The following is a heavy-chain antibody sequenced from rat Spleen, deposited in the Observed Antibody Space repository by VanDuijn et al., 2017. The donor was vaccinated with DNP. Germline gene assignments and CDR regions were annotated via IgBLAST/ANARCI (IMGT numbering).Heavy chain of an antibody. J-gene: IGHJ4*01. CDR3: ARRGLPGYKGAMDA. V-gene: IGHV5-25*01. D-gene: IGHD1-4*01. CDR1: GFTFSNYH. CDR2: ISPSGDTT. Sequence: EVQLVESGGGLVQPGRSLKLSCAASGFTFSNYHMAWLRQAPTRGLEWVASISPSGDTTYYPNSIKGRLTVSSDNAKSSLYLQMDSLRSEDTATYYCARRGLPGYKGAMDAWGQGTSVTVSS.